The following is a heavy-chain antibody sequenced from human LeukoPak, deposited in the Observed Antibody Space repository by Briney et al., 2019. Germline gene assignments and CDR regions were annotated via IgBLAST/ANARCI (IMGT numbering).Heavy chain of an antibody. J-gene: IGHJ4*02. D-gene: IGHD4/OR15-4a*01. CDR1: GFTFSSDI. CDR3: ARDRDPYGGKPLDY. V-gene: IGHV3-21*01. CDR2: ISSSSGYI. Sequence: AGGSLRLSCAASGFTFSSDIMNWVRQAPGKGLEWVSSISSSSGYIYYADSVKGRFTISRDNAKNSLYLQMKSLRAEDTDVYYCARDRDPYGGKPLDYWGQGTLVTVCS.